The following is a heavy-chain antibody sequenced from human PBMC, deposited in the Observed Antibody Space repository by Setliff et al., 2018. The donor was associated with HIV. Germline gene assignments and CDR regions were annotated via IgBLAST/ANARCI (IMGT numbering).Heavy chain of an antibody. CDR2: FDPEDGDT. CDR1: GYTLTELS. CDR3: ATAKEVWLAEGGFDY. V-gene: IGHV1-24*01. D-gene: IGHD6-19*01. J-gene: IGHJ4*02. Sequence: ASVKVSRKVYGYTLTELSMHWVRQASGKGFEWMGRFDPEDGDTLYAHKFQGRVTMTEDTSIDTAYLELSGLKSDDTAVYYCATAKEVWLAEGGFDYWGQGTLVTVSS.